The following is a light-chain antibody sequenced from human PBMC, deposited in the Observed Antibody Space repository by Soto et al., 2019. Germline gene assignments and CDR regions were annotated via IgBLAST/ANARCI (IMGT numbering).Light chain of an antibody. J-gene: IGLJ2*01. CDR1: SSDVGSHNR. V-gene: IGLV2-18*02. Sequence: QSALTQPPSVSGSPGQSVTISCTGTSSDVGSHNRVSWYQQPPGTAPKFIIYDVSDRPSGVPDRFSGSKSGNTASLTISGLQAEDEGDYYCSAYTPPSVVFGGGTKLTVL. CDR2: DVS. CDR3: SAYTPPSVV.